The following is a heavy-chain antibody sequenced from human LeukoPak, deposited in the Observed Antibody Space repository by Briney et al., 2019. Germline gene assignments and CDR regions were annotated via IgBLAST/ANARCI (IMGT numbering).Heavy chain of an antibody. D-gene: IGHD4-17*01. V-gene: IGHV3-33*01. J-gene: IGHJ5*02. CDR1: GLTFSSYG. CDR2: IWYDGSNK. CDR3: ARDRGVSVTTYWFDP. Sequence: GALRLSCAASGLTFSSYGMHWVRQAPGKGLEWVAVIWYDGSNKYYADSVKGRFTISRDNSKNTLYLQMNSLRAEDTAVYYCARDRGVSVTTYWFDPWGQGTLVTVSS.